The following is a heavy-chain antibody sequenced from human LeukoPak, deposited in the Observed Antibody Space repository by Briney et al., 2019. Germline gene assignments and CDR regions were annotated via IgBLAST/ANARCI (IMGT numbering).Heavy chain of an antibody. CDR3: ARETASGYLGFDF. D-gene: IGHD3-3*01. V-gene: IGHV1-18*01. CDR1: GYTFTSYG. CDR2: ISAYNGNT. J-gene: IGHJ4*02. Sequence: ASVKVSCKASGYTFTSYGISRVRQAPGQGLEWIGWISAYNGNTNYVQKLQGRVTMTTDTSTSTAYMELRSLRSDDAAVYFCARETASGYLGFDFWGQGTLITVSS.